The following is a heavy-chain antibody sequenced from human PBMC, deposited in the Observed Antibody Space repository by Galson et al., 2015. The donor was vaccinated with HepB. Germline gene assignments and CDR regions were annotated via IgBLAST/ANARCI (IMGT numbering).Heavy chain of an antibody. V-gene: IGHV2-70*04. CDR3: ARQYYYGSGSYYTLPFDY. CDR1: GFSLSTSRMR. Sequence: PALVKPTQTLTLTCTFSGFSLSTSRMRVSWIRQPPGKALEWLARTDWDDDKFYSTSLKTRLTISKDTSKNQVVLTMTNMDPVDTATYYCARQYYYGSGSYYTLPFDYWGQGTLVTVSS. CDR2: TDWDDDK. J-gene: IGHJ4*02. D-gene: IGHD3-10*01.